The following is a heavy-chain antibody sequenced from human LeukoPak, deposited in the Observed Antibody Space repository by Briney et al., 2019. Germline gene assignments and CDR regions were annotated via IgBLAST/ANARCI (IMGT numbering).Heavy chain of an antibody. Sequence: SETLSLTCTVSGGSISSYYWSWIRQPPGKGLEWIGYIYYSGSTYYNPSLKSRVTISVDTSKNQFSLKLSSVTAADTAVYYCARYTVTTSFGYWGQGTLVTVSS. V-gene: IGHV4-59*12. D-gene: IGHD4-17*01. CDR1: GGSISSYY. CDR2: IYYSGST. J-gene: IGHJ4*02. CDR3: ARYTVTTSFGY.